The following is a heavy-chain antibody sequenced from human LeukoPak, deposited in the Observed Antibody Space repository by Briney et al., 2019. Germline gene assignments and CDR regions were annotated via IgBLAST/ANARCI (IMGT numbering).Heavy chain of an antibody. CDR2: TYPGDSDT. Sequence: PGESLKISCKGSGYSFTNYWIGWVRQMPGNGLEWMGITYPGDSDTRYSPSFQGQVTISADKSISTAYLQWSSLKASDTAMYHCARLIRWDRYDTSGFDYWGQGTLVTVSS. CDR3: ARLIRWDRYDTSGFDY. D-gene: IGHD3-22*01. J-gene: IGHJ4*02. V-gene: IGHV5-51*01. CDR1: GYSFTNYW.